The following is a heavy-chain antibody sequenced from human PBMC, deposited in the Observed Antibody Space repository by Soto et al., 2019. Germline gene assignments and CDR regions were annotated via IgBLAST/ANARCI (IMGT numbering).Heavy chain of an antibody. Sequence: XETLSLTCTVCGWSFREYYWSWIRQPPGKGLEWIGEINQSGTTHYNPSLKRRLNITIDTSKNQFSLKLTSVTAADTATYYCARDIITVIGGQIYYYFGMDVWGQGTTVTVSS. CDR3: ARDIITVIGGQIYYYFGMDV. CDR2: INQSGTT. CDR1: GWSFREYY. D-gene: IGHD3-10*01. J-gene: IGHJ6*02. V-gene: IGHV4-34*01.